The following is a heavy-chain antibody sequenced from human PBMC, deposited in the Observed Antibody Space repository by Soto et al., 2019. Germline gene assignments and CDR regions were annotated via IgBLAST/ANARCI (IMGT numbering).Heavy chain of an antibody. CDR2: INNDGSRT. Sequence: EVQVVESGGALVQPGGSLRLSCAASGFTFSNYWMHWVRQVPGEGLVWVSSINNDGSRTWYADSVRGRIAMSRDNARNLVYLKMNSLRDEDTAVYYCGTTFEYWGQGALVTVSS. J-gene: IGHJ4*02. CDR3: GTTFEY. V-gene: IGHV3-74*01. D-gene: IGHD1-26*01. CDR1: GFTFSNYW.